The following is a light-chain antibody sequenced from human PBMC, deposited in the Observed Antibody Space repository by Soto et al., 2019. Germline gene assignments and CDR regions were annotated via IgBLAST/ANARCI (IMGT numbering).Light chain of an antibody. V-gene: IGLV2-23*02. CDR3: CSYAGSSTFPV. CDR1: SSDVGSYNL. Sequence: QSVLTQPASVSGSPGQSITISCTGTSSDVGSYNLVSWYQQHPGKAPKLMIYEVSKRPSGVSNRFSGSKSGNTASLTISGLQAEDEAEYYCCSYAGSSTFPVFGGGTKLTVL. CDR2: EVS. J-gene: IGLJ2*01.